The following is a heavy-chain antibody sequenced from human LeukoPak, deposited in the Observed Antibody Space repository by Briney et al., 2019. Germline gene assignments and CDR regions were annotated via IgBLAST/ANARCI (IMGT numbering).Heavy chain of an antibody. CDR3: ARDPTNTSGRYAYHDY. D-gene: IGHD6-19*01. V-gene: IGHV3-23*01. CDR1: GFTFSSYV. CDR2: ISGSGDAT. Sequence: PGGSLRLSCAASGFTFSSYVMNWVRQAPGKGLEGVSAISGSGDATYYADSVKGRFTISRDNSKNTLYLQMNSLRSDDTALYYCARDPTNTSGRYAYHDYWGQGTLVTVSS. J-gene: IGHJ4*02.